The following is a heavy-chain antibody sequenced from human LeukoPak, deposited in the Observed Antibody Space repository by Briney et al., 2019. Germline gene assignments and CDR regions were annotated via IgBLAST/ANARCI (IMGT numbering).Heavy chain of an antibody. J-gene: IGHJ4*02. Sequence: ASVKVSCKASGYTFTVYYMHWVRQAPGQGLEWMGRINPNSGGTNYAQKFQGRVTMTRDTSISTAYMELSRLRSDDTAVYYCARAESSNWDTKYYFDYWGQGTLVTVSS. D-gene: IGHD4-11*01. CDR1: GYTFTVYY. CDR3: ARAESSNWDTKYYFDY. CDR2: INPNSGGT. V-gene: IGHV1-2*06.